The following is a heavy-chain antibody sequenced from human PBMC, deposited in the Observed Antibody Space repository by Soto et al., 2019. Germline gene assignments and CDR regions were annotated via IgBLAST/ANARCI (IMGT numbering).Heavy chain of an antibody. J-gene: IGHJ4*02. CDR1: GFTFDDYA. CDR2: ISWNGASI. CDR3: ANLPLYGSGFDC. V-gene: IGHV3-9*01. D-gene: IGHD3-10*01. Sequence: EVQLVESGGGLVQPGRSLRLSCAASGFTFDDYAIHWVRQAPGRGLEWVAGISWNGASIGYADSVKGRFTISRDNGRNSRHMQKNSLTSEHTALYYCANLPLYGSGFDCWGQGTLVTVSS.